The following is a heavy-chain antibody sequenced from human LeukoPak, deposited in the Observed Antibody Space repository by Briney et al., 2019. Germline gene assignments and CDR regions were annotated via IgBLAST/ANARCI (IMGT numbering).Heavy chain of an antibody. CDR3: ARRRGTYNDAFDI. V-gene: IGHV3-30*03. D-gene: IGHD3-10*01. CDR1: GFTFSSYG. J-gene: IGHJ3*02. Sequence: GGSLRLSCAASGFTFSSYGMHWVRQAPGKGLEWVAVISYDGSNKYYADSVKGRFTISRDYSRNALYLQLDSLRPEDTAVYYCARRRGTYNDAFDIWGQGTMITVSS. CDR2: ISYDGSNK.